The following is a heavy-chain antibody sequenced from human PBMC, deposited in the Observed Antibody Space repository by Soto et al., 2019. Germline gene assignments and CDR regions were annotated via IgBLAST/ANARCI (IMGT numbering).Heavy chain of an antibody. CDR3: ARCSSTTPTPYGYLAY. CDR2: ISTSGGRT. D-gene: IGHD4-17*01. CDR1: GFVFNDYA. J-gene: IGHJ4*02. Sequence: PGGSLRLSCAASGFVFNDYAISWVRQAPGKGLEWVSGISTSGGRTYYADSVKGRLSVSRDNSNNTVFLQINGLRDEDTAMYYCARCSSTTPTPYGYLAYWGQGSLVTVSS. V-gene: IGHV3-23*01.